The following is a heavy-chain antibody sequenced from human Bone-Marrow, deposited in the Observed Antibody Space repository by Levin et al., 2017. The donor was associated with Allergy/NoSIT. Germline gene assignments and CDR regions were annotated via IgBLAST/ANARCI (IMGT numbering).Heavy chain of an antibody. CDR2: ISGSGGST. J-gene: IGHJ4*02. CDR1: GFIFSNYV. Sequence: PGGSLRLSCTASGFIFSNYVMNWVRQAPGKGLEWVSSISGSGGSTFYADSVKGRFTISRDRLKDTLYLQMNSLRAEDTAFYYCAKDYCSSASCYPDNWGQGTLVTVSS. V-gene: IGHV3-23*01. CDR3: AKDYCSSASCYPDN. D-gene: IGHD2-2*01.